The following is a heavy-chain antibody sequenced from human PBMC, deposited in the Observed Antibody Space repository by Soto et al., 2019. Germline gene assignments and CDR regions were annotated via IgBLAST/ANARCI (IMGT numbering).Heavy chain of an antibody. D-gene: IGHD6-19*01. CDR3: ARRGGWPFYYFDY. CDR2: ISYDGSNK. J-gene: IGHJ4*02. Sequence: PGGSLRLSCAASGFTFSSYAMHWVRQAPGKGLEWVAVISYDGSNKYYADSVKGRFTISGDNSKNTLYLQMNSLRAEDTAVYYCARRGGWPFYYFDYWGQGTLVTVSS. CDR1: GFTFSSYA. V-gene: IGHV3-30-3*01.